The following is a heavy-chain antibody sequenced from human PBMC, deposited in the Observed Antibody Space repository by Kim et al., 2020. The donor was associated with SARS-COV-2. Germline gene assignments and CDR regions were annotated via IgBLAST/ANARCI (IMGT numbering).Heavy chain of an antibody. CDR2: INAGNGNT. J-gene: IGHJ4*02. CDR1: GYTFTSYA. CDR3: ARGNAGNVRFLEWLPPPD. V-gene: IGHV1-3*01. Sequence: ASVKVSCKASGYTFTSYAMHWVRQAPGQRLEWMGWINAGNGNTKYSQKFQGRVTITRDTSASTAYMELSSLRSEDTAVYYCARGNAGNVRFLEWLPPPDWGQGTLVTVSS. D-gene: IGHD3-3*01.